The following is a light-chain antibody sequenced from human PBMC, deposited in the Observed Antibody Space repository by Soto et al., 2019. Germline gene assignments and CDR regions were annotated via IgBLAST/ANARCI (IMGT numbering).Light chain of an antibody. J-gene: IGKJ3*01. Sequence: EIVLTQSPGTLSLSPGERATLSCRASQSVSSSYLAWYQQKPGQAPRLLIYGASSRATGIPGRFSGSGSGTDFTLTISRLEPEDFAVYYCQQYGSSPLFTFGPGTKVDSK. CDR1: QSVSSSY. CDR2: GAS. CDR3: QQYGSSPLFT. V-gene: IGKV3-20*01.